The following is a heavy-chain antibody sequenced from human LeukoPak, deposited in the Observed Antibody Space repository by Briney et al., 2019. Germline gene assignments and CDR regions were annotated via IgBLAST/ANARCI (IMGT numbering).Heavy chain of an antibody. CDR3: AASRSRRTGRYCSGGSCYSGVYFDY. V-gene: IGHV4-39*07. Sequence: SETLSLTCTVSGGSISSGSYYWSWIRQPPGKGLEWIGEINHSGSTNYNPSLKSRVTISVDTSKNQFSLKLSSVTAADTAVYYCAASRSRRTGRYCSGGSCYSGVYFDYWGQGTLVTVSS. CDR2: INHSGST. CDR1: GGSISSGSYY. J-gene: IGHJ4*02. D-gene: IGHD2-15*01.